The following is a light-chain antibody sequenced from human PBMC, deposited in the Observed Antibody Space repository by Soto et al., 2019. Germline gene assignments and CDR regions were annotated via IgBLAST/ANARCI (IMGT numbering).Light chain of an antibody. CDR2: SNN. CDR3: ATWDGSLPGEV. Sequence: QSVLTQPPSASGAPGQRVTISCSGSSSNFGGSYVYWFQQLPGTAPKVLIYSNNQRPSGVPDRFSGSKSGTSASLAISGLRSEDEADYYCATWDGSLPGEVFGGGTKLTVL. J-gene: IGLJ2*01. V-gene: IGLV1-47*02. CDR1: SSNFGGSY.